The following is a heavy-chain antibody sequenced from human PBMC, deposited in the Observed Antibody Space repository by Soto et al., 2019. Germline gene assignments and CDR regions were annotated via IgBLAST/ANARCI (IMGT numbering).Heavy chain of an antibody. CDR1: GGTFSSYT. J-gene: IGHJ4*02. Sequence: QVQLVQSGAEVKKPGSSVKVSCKASGGTFSSYTISWVRQAPGQGLEWMGRIIPILDITNYAQKFQGRVTISADKSTGTAYMELSSLGSEDTAVYYCARGRYDSGGDSPPPDYWAQGTLVTVSS. D-gene: IGHD2-21*02. CDR3: ARGRYDSGGDSPPPDY. V-gene: IGHV1-69*02. CDR2: IIPILDIT.